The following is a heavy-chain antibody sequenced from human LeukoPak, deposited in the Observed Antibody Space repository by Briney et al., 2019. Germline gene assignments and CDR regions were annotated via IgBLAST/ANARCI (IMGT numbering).Heavy chain of an antibody. D-gene: IGHD3-22*01. CDR2: IIPIFGTA. V-gene: IGHV1-69*05. Sequence: ASVKVSCKASGGTFSSYAISWVRQAPGQGLEWMGGIIPIFGTANYAQKFQGRVTITTDESTSTAYTELSSLRSEDTAVYYCASLYSSGYYNWFDPWGQGTLVTVSS. CDR1: GGTFSSYA. J-gene: IGHJ5*02. CDR3: ASLYSSGYYNWFDP.